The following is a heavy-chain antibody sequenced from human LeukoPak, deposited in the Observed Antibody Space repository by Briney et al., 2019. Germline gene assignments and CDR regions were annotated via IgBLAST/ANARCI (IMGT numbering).Heavy chain of an antibody. CDR3: ARAGDYYVSGSYLGY. J-gene: IGHJ4*02. CDR1: GGSINSYY. Sequence: SETLSLTCTVSGGSINSYYWSWIRQPPGKGLEWIGYIYYSGSTAYNPSLKSRVTISVDTSKNQFSLKLSSVTAADTAMYYCARAGDYYVSGSYLGYWGQGTLVTVSS. D-gene: IGHD3-10*01. V-gene: IGHV4-59*08. CDR2: IYYSGST.